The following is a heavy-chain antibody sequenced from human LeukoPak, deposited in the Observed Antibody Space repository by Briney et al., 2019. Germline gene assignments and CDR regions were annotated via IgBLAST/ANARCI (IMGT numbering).Heavy chain of an antibody. CDR1: GFTFSSYA. D-gene: IGHD3-22*01. J-gene: IGHJ4*02. V-gene: IGHV3-30*02. CDR2: IRYDGSNK. CDR3: AKATSYYDSSGYNDY. Sequence: GGSLRLSCAASGFTFSSYAMHWVRQAPGKGLEWVSFIRYDGSNKYYADSVKGRFTISRDNSKNTLYLQMNSLRAEDTAVYYCAKATSYYDSSGYNDYWGQGTLVTVSS.